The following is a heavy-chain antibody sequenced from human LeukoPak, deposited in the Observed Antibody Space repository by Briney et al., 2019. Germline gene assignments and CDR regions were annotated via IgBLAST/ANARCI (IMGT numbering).Heavy chain of an antibody. Sequence: LSGGSLRLSCAASGFTFSNDWMSWVRQAPGKGLEWVANIKQDGSEKYYVASVKGRFTFSRDNAKNSLYLQMNSLRAEDTAVYYCVRESMAAPGYWGQGTLVTVSS. D-gene: IGHD2/OR15-2a*01. CDR3: VRESMAAPGY. V-gene: IGHV3-7*01. J-gene: IGHJ4*02. CDR2: IKQDGSEK. CDR1: GFTFSNDW.